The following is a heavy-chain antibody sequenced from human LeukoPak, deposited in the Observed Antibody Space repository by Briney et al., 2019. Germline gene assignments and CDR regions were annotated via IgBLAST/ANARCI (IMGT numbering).Heavy chain of an antibody. J-gene: IGHJ4*02. Sequence: PSETLSLTCAVYGGSFSGYYWSWIRQPPGKGLEWIEEINHSGSTNYNPSLKSRVTISVDTSKNQFSLKLSSVTAADTAVYYCARGRLVRGATYDYWGQGTLVTVSS. CDR1: GGSFSGYY. CDR3: ARGRLVRGATYDY. CDR2: INHSGST. D-gene: IGHD3-10*01. V-gene: IGHV4-34*01.